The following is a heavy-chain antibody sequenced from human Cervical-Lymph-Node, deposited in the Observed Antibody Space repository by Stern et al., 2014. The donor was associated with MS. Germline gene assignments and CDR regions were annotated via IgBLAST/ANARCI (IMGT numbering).Heavy chain of an antibody. J-gene: IGHJ6*02. CDR1: GYTFTGYY. D-gene: IGHD2-15*01. V-gene: IGHV1-2*06. CDR3: ARQYCSGGKCHSSAYNYNGMDV. Sequence: VQLVQSGAEVKKPGASVKVSCKASGYTFTGYYIHWVRRAPGQGLEWMGRIDPNRGGASYAQRFQGGVTLTRDTSISTTYMELSSLRSDDTAIYYCARQYCSGGKCHSSAYNYNGMDVWGQGTTVTVSS. CDR2: IDPNRGGA.